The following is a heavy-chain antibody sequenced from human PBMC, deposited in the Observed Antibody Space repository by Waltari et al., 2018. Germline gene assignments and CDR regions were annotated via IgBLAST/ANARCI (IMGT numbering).Heavy chain of an antibody. J-gene: IGHJ4*02. D-gene: IGHD3-22*01. CDR2: SSWNSGSI. V-gene: IGHV3-9*01. Sequence: EVQLVESGGGLVQPGRSLRLSCAASGFTFDDYAMPWVRQAPGKGREGVSGSSWNSGSIGYADSVKGRFTISRDNAKNSLYLQMNSLRAEDTALYYCAKDRDSSGYYCLDYWGQGTLVTVSS. CDR1: GFTFDDYA. CDR3: AKDRDSSGYYCLDY.